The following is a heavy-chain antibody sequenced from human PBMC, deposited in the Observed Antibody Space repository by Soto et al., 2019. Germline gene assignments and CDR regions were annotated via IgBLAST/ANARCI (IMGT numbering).Heavy chain of an antibody. Sequence: PGASLKISCKGSGYSFSTYWIGWVRQMPGKGLEWMGIIYPGDSDTRYSPSFQGQVTISADKSISTAYLQWSSLKASDTAMYYCARHGVGDILTGQPDYWGQGILVTVSS. J-gene: IGHJ4*02. V-gene: IGHV5-51*01. CDR2: IYPGDSDT. CDR1: GYSFSTYW. CDR3: ARHGVGDILTGQPDY. D-gene: IGHD3-9*01.